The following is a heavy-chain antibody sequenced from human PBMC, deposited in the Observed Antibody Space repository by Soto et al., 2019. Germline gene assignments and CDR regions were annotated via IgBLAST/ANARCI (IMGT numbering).Heavy chain of an antibody. V-gene: IGHV4-30-4*01. CDR3: VREDDSGRRDYYCLDV. D-gene: IGHD4-4*01. Sequence: SETLSLTCTVSGGSISSDHYHWTWIRQTPGKGLEWIGYIHYSGSVYYNPSLQSRVTMSVDTSKNLFSLKLSSVTAADTAVYFCVREDDSGRRDYYCLDVWGQGTTVTVSS. CDR2: IHYSGSV. CDR1: GGSISSDHYH. J-gene: IGHJ6*02.